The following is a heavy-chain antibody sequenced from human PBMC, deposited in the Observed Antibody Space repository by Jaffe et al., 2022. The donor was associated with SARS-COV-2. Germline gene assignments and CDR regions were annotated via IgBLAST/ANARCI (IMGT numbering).Heavy chain of an antibody. CDR3: ARLPSVAGTWFDP. J-gene: IGHJ5*02. CDR1: GGSISSYY. Sequence: QVQLQESGPGLVKPSETLSLTCTVSGGSISSYYWSWIRQPPGKGLEWIGYIYYSGSTNYNPSLKSRVTISVDTSKNQFSLKLSSVTAADTAVYYCARLPSVAGTWFDPWGQGTLVTVSS. V-gene: IGHV4-59*01. D-gene: IGHD6-19*01. CDR2: IYYSGST.